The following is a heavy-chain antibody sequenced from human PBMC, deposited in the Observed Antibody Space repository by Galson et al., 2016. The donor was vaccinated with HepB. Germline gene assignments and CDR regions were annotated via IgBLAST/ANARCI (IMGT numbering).Heavy chain of an antibody. J-gene: IGHJ4*02. V-gene: IGHV5-51*01. CDR1: GYRLTSYW. Sequence: QSGAEVKEPGESLKISCKGSGYRLTSYWIGWARQVPGKGLEWMGIMFPSDSDTRYSPSFQGQVIIPADKSISTGYLQWSSLKASDTAIYYCASGPYNSGWKYYFDYWGQGTLVTVSS. D-gene: IGHD6-19*01. CDR2: MFPSDSDT. CDR3: ASGPYNSGWKYYFDY.